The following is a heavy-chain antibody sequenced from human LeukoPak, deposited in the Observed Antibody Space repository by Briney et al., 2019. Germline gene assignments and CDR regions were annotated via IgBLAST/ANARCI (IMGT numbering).Heavy chain of an antibody. Sequence: ASVKVSCKASGYTFTGYYMHWVRQAPAQGLEWMGWINPNSGGTNYAQKFQGRVTMTRDTSISTAYMELSRLRSNDTAVYYCAYCSGGSCEFDYWGQGTLVTVSS. V-gene: IGHV1-2*02. D-gene: IGHD2-15*01. J-gene: IGHJ4*02. CDR2: INPNSGGT. CDR1: GYTFTGYY. CDR3: AYCSGGSCEFDY.